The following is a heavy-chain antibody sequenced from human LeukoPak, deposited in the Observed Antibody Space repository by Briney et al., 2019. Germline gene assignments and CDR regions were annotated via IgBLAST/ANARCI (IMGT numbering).Heavy chain of an antibody. V-gene: IGHV3-23*01. Sequence: GGSLRLSCAASGFTLRNYAMSWVRQAPGKGLEWVSSIGAGDKYTYYADSVKGRFTISRDNSKNTLYLQMNSLRAEDTAVYYCAREPLAATYFDYWGQGTLVTVSS. CDR2: IGAGDKYT. D-gene: IGHD2-15*01. J-gene: IGHJ4*02. CDR1: GFTLRNYA. CDR3: AREPLAATYFDY.